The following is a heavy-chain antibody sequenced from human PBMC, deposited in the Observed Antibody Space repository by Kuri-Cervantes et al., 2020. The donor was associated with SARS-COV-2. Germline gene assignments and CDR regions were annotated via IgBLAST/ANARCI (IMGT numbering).Heavy chain of an antibody. CDR3: AKTKGYSSGWYYFDY. D-gene: IGHD6-19*01. J-gene: IGHJ4*02. CDR1: GFTFSSYW. Sequence: GGSLRLSCAASGFTFSSYWMSWVRQAPGKGLEWVANIKQDGSEKYYVDSVKGRFTISRDNSKNTLYLQMNSLRAEDTAVYYCAKTKGYSSGWYYFDYWGQGTLVTVSS. CDR2: IKQDGSEK. V-gene: IGHV3-7*01.